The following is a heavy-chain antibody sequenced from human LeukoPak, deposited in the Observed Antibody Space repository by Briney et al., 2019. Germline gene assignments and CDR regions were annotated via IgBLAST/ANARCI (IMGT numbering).Heavy chain of an antibody. Sequence: SGTLSLTCDVSGYSISSGYHWGWIRQPPGKGLEWIGSIHHTGSTYYKSSLKSRVTISIDTSKNQLSLKLSSVTAADTAVYYCARVPGTTGTPGFDPWGQGTLVTVSS. D-gene: IGHD1-1*01. CDR1: GYSISSGYH. CDR2: IHHTGST. CDR3: ARVPGTTGTPGFDP. J-gene: IGHJ5*02. V-gene: IGHV4-38-2*01.